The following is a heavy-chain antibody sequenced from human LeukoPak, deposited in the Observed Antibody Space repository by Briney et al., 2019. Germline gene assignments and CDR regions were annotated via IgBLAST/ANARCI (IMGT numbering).Heavy chain of an antibody. D-gene: IGHD6-19*01. Sequence: SETLSLTCTVSSGSISSYYWSWIRQPPGKGLEWIGYIYYSGSTNYNPSLKSRVTISVDTSKNQFSLKLSSVTAADTAVYYCAVSVAGTWGFDYWGQGTLVTVSS. J-gene: IGHJ4*02. CDR2: IYYSGST. CDR1: SGSISSYY. V-gene: IGHV4-59*01. CDR3: AVSVAGTWGFDY.